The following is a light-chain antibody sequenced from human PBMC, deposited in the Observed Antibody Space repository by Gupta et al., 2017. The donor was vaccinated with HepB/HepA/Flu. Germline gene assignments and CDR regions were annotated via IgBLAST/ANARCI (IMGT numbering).Light chain of an antibody. CDR1: TGTVTSGYY. J-gene: IGLJ3*02. CDR2: GTT. V-gene: IGLV7-43*01. Sequence: QPVVTQEPSVTVSPGGTVTLTCASSTGTVTSGYYPNWFQQKPGQAPRALIYGTTNKYSGTPARFSGSVLGGKAALTLSGVQTEDEADYYCLLYYGGAQLVFGGGTKLTVL. CDR3: LLYYGGAQLV.